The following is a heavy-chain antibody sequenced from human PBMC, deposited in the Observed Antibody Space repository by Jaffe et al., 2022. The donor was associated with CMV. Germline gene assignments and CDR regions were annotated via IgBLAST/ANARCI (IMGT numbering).Heavy chain of an antibody. J-gene: IGHJ5*02. D-gene: IGHD3-3*01. Sequence: EVQLVESGGGLVQPGGSLRLSCSASGFTFSSYAMHWVRQAPGKGLEYVSAISSNGGSTYYADSVKGRFTISRDNSKNTLYLQMSSLRAEDTAVYYCVKDDVAPPYDFWSGNGFDPWGQGTLVTVSS. V-gene: IGHV3-64D*06. CDR3: VKDDVAPPYDFWSGNGFDP. CDR2: ISSNGGST. CDR1: GFTFSSYA.